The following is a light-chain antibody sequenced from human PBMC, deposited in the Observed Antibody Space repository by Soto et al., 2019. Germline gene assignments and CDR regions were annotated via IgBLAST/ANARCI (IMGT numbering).Light chain of an antibody. CDR2: KAS. J-gene: IGKJ4*01. CDR1: QSISSW. V-gene: IGKV1-5*03. CDR3: QQYNSYPT. Sequence: DIQMTQSPSPLSASVGDRVTITCRASQSISSWLAWYQQKPGKAPTLLIYKASSLESGVPSRFSGSGSGTEFTLTISSLQPDDFATYYCQQYNSYPTFGGGTKVEIK.